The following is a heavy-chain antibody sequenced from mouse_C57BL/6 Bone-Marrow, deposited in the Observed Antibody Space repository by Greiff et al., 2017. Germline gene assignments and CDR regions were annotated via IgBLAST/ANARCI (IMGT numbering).Heavy chain of an antibody. V-gene: IGHV1-76*01. Sequence: QVQLQQSGAELVRPGASVKLSCKASGYTFTDYYINWVKQRPGQGLEWIARIYPGSGNTYYNAKFKGKATLTAEKSSSTAYMQLSSLTSEESAVYFWAGGDYYGRFDYWGQGTTVTVSS. D-gene: IGHD1-2*01. J-gene: IGHJ2*01. CDR3: AGGDYYGRFDY. CDR2: IYPGSGNT. CDR1: GYTFTDYY.